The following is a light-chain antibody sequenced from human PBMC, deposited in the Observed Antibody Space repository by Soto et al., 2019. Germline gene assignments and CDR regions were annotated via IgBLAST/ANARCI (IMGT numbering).Light chain of an antibody. CDR3: LQALQTPLT. V-gene: IGKV2-28*01. Sequence: DIVMTQSPLSLPVTPGEPASISCRSSQSLLHSNGYNYLDWYLQKPGQSPQLLIYLGSNRASGVPDWSRGSGSGTAFTLKLSRVEAEDVGVYYCLQALQTPLTFGGGTKVEIK. CDR2: LGS. J-gene: IGKJ4*01. CDR1: QSLLHSNGYNY.